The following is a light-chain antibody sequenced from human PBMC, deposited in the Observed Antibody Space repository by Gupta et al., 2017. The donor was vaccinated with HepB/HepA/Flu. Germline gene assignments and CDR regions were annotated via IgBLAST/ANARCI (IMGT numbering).Light chain of an antibody. V-gene: IGLV1-44*01. Sequence: GXRVTXXCSXSSSNVGRNNVNWYQQLPGTAPKLLIYYNDERPSGVPDRISGSKSGTSASLAISGLQSEDEADYYCAAWDTSLNVVVFGGGTKLTVL. CDR1: SSNVGRNN. CDR2: YND. J-gene: IGLJ2*01. CDR3: AAWDTSLNVVV.